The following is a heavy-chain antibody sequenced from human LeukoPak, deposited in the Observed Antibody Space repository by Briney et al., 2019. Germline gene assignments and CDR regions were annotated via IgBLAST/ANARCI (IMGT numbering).Heavy chain of an antibody. CDR2: IYYSGST. Sequence: PSETLSLTCTVSGGSISSGGYYWSWIRQHPGKGLEWIGYIYYSGSTYYNPSLKSRVTISVDTSKNQFSLKLSSVTAADTAVYYCARAMSYYDSSGYAGFDYWGQGTLVTVSS. J-gene: IGHJ4*02. CDR1: GGSISSGGYY. CDR3: ARAMSYYDSSGYAGFDY. D-gene: IGHD3-22*01. V-gene: IGHV4-31*03.